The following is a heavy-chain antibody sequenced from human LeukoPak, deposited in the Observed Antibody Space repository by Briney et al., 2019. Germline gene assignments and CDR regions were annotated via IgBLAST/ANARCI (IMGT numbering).Heavy chain of an antibody. D-gene: IGHD5-18*01. V-gene: IGHV4-61*02. Sequence: SETLSLTCTVSGGSISSGSYYWSWIRQPAGKGLEWIGRIYTSGSTNYNPSLKSRATISVDTSKNQFSLKLSSVTAADTAVYYCARGGSGYSYGLFDYWGQGTLVTVSS. CDR1: GGSISSGSYY. CDR3: ARGGSGYSYGLFDY. CDR2: IYTSGST. J-gene: IGHJ4*02.